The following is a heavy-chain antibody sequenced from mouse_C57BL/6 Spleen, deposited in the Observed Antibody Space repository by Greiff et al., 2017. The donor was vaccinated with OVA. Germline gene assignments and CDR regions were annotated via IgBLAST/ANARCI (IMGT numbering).Heavy chain of an antibody. CDR1: GFTFSSYA. CDR2: ISDGGSYT. Sequence: EVHLVESGGGLVKPGGSLKLSCAASGFTFSSYAMSWVRQTPEKRLEWVATISDGGSYTYYPDNVKGRFTISRDNAENNLYLQMSHLKTEDTAMYYGARELRTAYAMDYWGQGTSVTVSS. J-gene: IGHJ4*01. D-gene: IGHD1-2*01. V-gene: IGHV5-4*01. CDR3: ARELRTAYAMDY.